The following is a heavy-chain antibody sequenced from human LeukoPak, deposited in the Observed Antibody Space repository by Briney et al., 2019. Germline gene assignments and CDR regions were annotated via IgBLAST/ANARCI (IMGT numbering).Heavy chain of an antibody. CDR1: GFTFSNSA. D-gene: IGHD4-23*01. Sequence: GSLRLSCAASGFTFSNSAMSWVRQAPGTGLEWVSAISGSGTTTYYADSVKGRFTISRDNSKNTLYLQMNSLRAEDTAVYYCAKDRNGGWFDPWGQGTLVTVSS. J-gene: IGHJ5*02. CDR2: ISGSGTTT. CDR3: AKDRNGGWFDP. V-gene: IGHV3-23*01.